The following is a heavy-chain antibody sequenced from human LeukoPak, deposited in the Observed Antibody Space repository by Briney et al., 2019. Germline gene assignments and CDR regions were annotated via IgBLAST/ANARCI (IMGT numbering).Heavy chain of an antibody. CDR2: IYYSGST. CDR3: ARGPKGYYDFWSGYVEGYYFDY. D-gene: IGHD3-3*01. Sequence: PSETLSLTCAVYGGSFSGYYWSWIRQPPGKGLEWIGYIYYSGSTYYNPSLKSRVTISVDTSKNQFSLKLSSVTAADTAVYYCARGPKGYYDFWSGYVEGYYFDYWGQGTLVTVSS. V-gene: IGHV4-30-4*08. J-gene: IGHJ4*02. CDR1: GGSFSGYY.